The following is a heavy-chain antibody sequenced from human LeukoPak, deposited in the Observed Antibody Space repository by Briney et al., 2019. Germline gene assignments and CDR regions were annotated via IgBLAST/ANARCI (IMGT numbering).Heavy chain of an antibody. CDR2: VSGNGGSK. CDR3: AKEAYSGSSFDF. Sequence: GGSLRLSCAASGITFRNYAMSWVRQAPGKGLEWVSTVSGNGGSKFYADSVKGRFTISRANSKNTLYLQMNRLKTDDMAIYYRAKEAYSGSSFDFWGQGTLVTVSS. CDR1: GITFRNYA. V-gene: IGHV3-23*01. D-gene: IGHD6-6*01. J-gene: IGHJ4*02.